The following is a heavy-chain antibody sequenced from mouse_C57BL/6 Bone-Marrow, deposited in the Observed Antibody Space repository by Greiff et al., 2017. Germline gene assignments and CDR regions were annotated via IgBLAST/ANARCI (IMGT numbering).Heavy chain of an antibody. CDR2: INPNYGTT. CDR1: GYSFTDYN. CDR3: ARGGYGSSYCYWYFDV. V-gene: IGHV1-39*01. D-gene: IGHD1-1*01. J-gene: IGHJ1*03. Sequence: LVESGASVKISCKASGYSFTDYNMNWVKQSNGKSLEWIGVINPNYGTTSYNQKFKGKATLTVDQSSSTAYMQLNSLTSEDSAVYYCARGGYGSSYCYWYFDVWGTGTTVTVSS.